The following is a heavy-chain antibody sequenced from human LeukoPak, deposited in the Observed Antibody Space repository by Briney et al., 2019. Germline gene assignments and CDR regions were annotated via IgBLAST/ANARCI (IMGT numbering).Heavy chain of an antibody. J-gene: IGHJ3*02. D-gene: IGHD5-24*01. CDR2: IYTSGST. CDR1: GGSISSYY. Sequence: PSETLSLTCTVSGGSISSYYWSWIRQPPGKGLEWIGYIYTSGSTNYNPSLKSRVTISVDTSKNQFSLKLSSVTAADTAVYYCARHGDGDGYNRDAFDIWGQGTMVTVSS. CDR3: ARHGDGDGYNRDAFDI. V-gene: IGHV4-4*09.